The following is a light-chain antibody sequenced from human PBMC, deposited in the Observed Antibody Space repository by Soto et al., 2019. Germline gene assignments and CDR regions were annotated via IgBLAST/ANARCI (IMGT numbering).Light chain of an antibody. J-gene: IGKJ1*01. Sequence: DIQMTQSPSTLSASVGDRVTITCRASQSISSWLAWYQQKPGKAPKLMIYEAPSLESGVPSRFSRNGSGTEFTLTISSLQPDDFATYYCQQYNSYSPTFGQGTKVEIK. CDR2: EAP. CDR1: QSISSW. V-gene: IGKV1-5*01. CDR3: QQYNSYSPT.